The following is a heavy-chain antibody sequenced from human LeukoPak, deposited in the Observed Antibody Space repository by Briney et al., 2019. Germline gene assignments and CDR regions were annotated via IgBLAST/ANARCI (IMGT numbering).Heavy chain of an antibody. CDR3: ARGVRRVGATTYNLLGY. J-gene: IGHJ4*02. Sequence: LGASVKVSCKASGYTFTSYCISCVRQAPGHGREWMGSFIAYIGNTNYAQKLQGRVNMTTDTSASTAYIELRSLRSDDTAVYYCARGVRRVGATTYNLLGYWGQGTLVTVSS. CDR2: FIAYIGNT. V-gene: IGHV1-18*01. CDR1: GYTFTSYC. D-gene: IGHD1-26*01.